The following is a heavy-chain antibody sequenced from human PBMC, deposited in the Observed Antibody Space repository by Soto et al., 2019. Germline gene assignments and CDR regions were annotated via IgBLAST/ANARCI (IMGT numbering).Heavy chain of an antibody. CDR3: ARVWLSTGDYVDYFDY. CDR1: GGSIRGYY. Sequence: SETLSLTCTVSGGSIRGYYWTWIRQPPGKGLEWLAYIYSGGTTDSNPSLKSRITMSVDTSKNQFSLNLSSVTAADTAVYFCARVWLSTGDYVDYFDYWGPGTLVTVSS. D-gene: IGHD3-16*01. V-gene: IGHV4-59*01. CDR2: IYSGGTT. J-gene: IGHJ4*02.